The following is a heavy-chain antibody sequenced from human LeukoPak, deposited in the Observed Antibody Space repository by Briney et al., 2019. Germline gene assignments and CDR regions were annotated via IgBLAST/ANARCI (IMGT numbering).Heavy chain of an antibody. J-gene: IGHJ6*02. CDR1: GCTFSTYA. V-gene: IGHV3-23*01. D-gene: IGHD3-10*01. CDR3: AKDLGVGPGIYPIYYGMDV. Sequence: PGGSLRLSCTASGCTFSTYAMSWIRQAPGKGLEWVSAISGSGGGTYYADSVKGRFTVSRDNSKNTLYLQMNSLRPEDTAVYYCAKDLGVGPGIYPIYYGMDVWGQGTTVTVSS. CDR2: ISGSGGGT.